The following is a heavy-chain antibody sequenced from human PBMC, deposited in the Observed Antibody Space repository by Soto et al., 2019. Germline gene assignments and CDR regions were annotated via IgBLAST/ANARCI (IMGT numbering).Heavy chain of an antibody. J-gene: IGHJ4*02. V-gene: IGHV4-30-4*01. CDR1: GGSISSGDHY. CDR3: ARDGSGYYY. Sequence: SETLSLTCTVSGGSISSGDHYWSCIRQPPGKGLEWIGYIYYSGSTYYNPSLKSRVTISVDTSKNQFSLKLSSVTAADTAVYYCARDGSGYYYWGQGTLVTVSS. CDR2: IYYSGST. D-gene: IGHD3-3*01.